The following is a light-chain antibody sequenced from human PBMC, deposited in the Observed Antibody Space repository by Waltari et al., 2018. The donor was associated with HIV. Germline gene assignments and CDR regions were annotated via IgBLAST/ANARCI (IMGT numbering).Light chain of an antibody. J-gene: IGLJ3*02. CDR1: SSDVGGYNL. V-gene: IGLV2-14*03. Sequence: QSALTQPASVSGSPGQSITLSCTGSSSDVGGYNLVSWYQQHPGKAPRVLIYDVPTRPSGVSDRFSGSRSGDTASLTISGLQPEDEADYYCESYTSTSVWVFGGGTRLTVL. CDR3: ESYTSTSVWV. CDR2: DVP.